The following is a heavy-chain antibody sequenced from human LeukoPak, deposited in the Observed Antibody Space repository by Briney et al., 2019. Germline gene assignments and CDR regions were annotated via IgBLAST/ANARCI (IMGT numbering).Heavy chain of an antibody. CDR2: INTSGGST. CDR1: GFTFSSYA. V-gene: IGHV3-23*01. J-gene: IGHJ4*02. CDR3: ARSRDGYNLDY. D-gene: IGHD5-24*01. Sequence: GGSLRLSCAASGFTFSSYAMSWVRQAPGKGLEWVSNINTSGGSTYYADSVKGRFTISRDNSKNMVYLQMNSLRAEDTAVYYCARSRDGYNLDYWGQGTLVTVSS.